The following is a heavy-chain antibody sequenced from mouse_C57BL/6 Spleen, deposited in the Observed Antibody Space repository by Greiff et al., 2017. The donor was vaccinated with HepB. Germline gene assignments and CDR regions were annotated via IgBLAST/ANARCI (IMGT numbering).Heavy chain of an antibody. D-gene: IGHD1-1*02. CDR1: GYSITSGYF. V-gene: IGHV3-6*01. J-gene: IGHJ3*01. CDR3: ARDRGGPFAY. CDR2: ISYDGSN. Sequence: EVKLMESGPGLVKPSQSLSLTCSVTGYSITSGYFWYWIRQFPGNKLEWMGFISYDGSNNYNPSLKNRISITRDTSKNLFFLKLDAVTTEDTATYYCARDRGGPFAYWGQGTLVTVSA.